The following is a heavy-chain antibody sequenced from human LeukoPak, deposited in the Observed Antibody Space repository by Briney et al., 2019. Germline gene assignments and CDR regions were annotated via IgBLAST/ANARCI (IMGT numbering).Heavy chain of an antibody. V-gene: IGHV3-7*01. J-gene: IGHJ4*02. Sequence: GGSLRLSCAASGFAFSVYWMSWVRQAPGKGLEWVANIKKDGSEKYYVDSVKGRFTISRDNARNSLYLQMNSLRAEDTAVYYCASLYDYGGGSDFDYWGQGTLVAVSS. D-gene: IGHD4-23*01. CDR2: IKKDGSEK. CDR3: ASLYDYGGGSDFDY. CDR1: GFAFSVYW.